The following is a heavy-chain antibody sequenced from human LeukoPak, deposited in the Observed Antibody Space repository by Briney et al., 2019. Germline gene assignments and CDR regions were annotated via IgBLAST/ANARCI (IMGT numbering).Heavy chain of an antibody. D-gene: IGHD1-26*01. CDR3: ARPEYSGSYFDY. V-gene: IGHV4-39*01. CDR2: IYYSGST. J-gene: IGHJ4*02. CDR1: GGSISSSSYY. Sequence: SETLSLTCTVSGGSISSSSYYWGWIRQPPGKGLEWIGSIYYSGSTYYNPSLKSRVTISVDTSKNQFSLKLSSVTAADTAVYYCARPEYSGSYFDYWGQGTLVTVSS.